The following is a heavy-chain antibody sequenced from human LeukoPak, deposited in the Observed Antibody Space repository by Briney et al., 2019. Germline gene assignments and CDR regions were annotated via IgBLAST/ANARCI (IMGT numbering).Heavy chain of an antibody. D-gene: IGHD6-19*01. CDR3: ARGGGIAVAGFPYYYYGMDV. CDR1: GFTFSSYG. V-gene: IGHV3-21*01. J-gene: IGHJ6*02. Sequence: GGSLRLSCIASGFTFSSYGMSWVRQAPGKGLEWVSSISSSSSYIYYADSVKGRFTISRDNAKNSLYLQMNSLRAEDTAVYYCARGGGIAVAGFPYYYYGMDVWGQGTTVTVSS. CDR2: ISSSSSYI.